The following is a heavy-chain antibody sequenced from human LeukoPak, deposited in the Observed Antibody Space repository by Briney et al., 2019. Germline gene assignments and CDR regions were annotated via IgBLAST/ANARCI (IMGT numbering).Heavy chain of an antibody. D-gene: IGHD5-18*01. CDR2: IYHSGRT. CDR1: GGSISSGGYS. V-gene: IGHV4-30-2*01. Sequence: PSQTLSLTCAVSGGSISSGGYSGSSIRQPPGKGLEWSGYIYHSGRTYYNPSLKSRVTISVDPSKSEFSLKLRSLTAADTAVYYCAGGIRGDYIDYWGQGTLVTVSS. CDR3: AGGIRGDYIDY. J-gene: IGHJ4*02.